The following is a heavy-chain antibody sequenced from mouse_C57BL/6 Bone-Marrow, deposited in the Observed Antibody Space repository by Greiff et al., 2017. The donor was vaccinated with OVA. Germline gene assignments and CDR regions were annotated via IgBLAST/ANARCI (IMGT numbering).Heavy chain of an antibody. CDR1: GYAFSSYW. D-gene: IGHD1-1*01. J-gene: IGHJ3*01. V-gene: IGHV1-80*01. CDR3: ARYYYGSSSWFAY. Sequence: QVQLQQSGAELVKPGASVKISCKASGYAFSSYWMNWVKQRPGKGLEWIGQIYPGDGDTNYNGKFKGKATLTADKSSSTAYMQLSSLTSEDSAVYFCARYYYGSSSWFAYWGQGTLVTVSA. CDR2: IYPGDGDT.